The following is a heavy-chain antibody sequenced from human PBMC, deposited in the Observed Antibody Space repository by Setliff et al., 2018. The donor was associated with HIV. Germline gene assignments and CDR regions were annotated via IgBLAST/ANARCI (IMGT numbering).Heavy chain of an antibody. D-gene: IGHD3-22*01. CDR2: ISHTGRA. CDR1: GFSITTGYS. V-gene: IGHV4-38-2*01. J-gene: IGHJ1*01. CDR3: AKMGDYYDGSGYNYPFNI. Sequence: PSETLSLTCAVSGFSITTGYSWGWIRQPAGTGLEWIGTISHTGRANYSPSLESRATISLDTSTNHFSLRLASVTAADTAVYFCAKMGDYYDGSGYNYPFNIRGQGTLVTVSS.